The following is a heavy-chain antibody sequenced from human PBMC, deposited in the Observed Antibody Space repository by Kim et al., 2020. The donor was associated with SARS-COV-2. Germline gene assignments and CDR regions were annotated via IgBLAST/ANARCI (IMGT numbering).Heavy chain of an antibody. CDR3: AKDTESTYGYPDYYVMY. CDR1: GFTFTTYA. J-gene: IGHJ6*03. CDR2: ISGSGATT. D-gene: IGHD5-18*01. Sequence: GGSLRLSCAASGFTFTTYAMSWVRQAPGKGLEWVSIISGSGATTYYADSVKGRFTIFRDNSKNTLYLQIISLGAEDTATYYCAKDTESTYGYPDYYVMY. V-gene: IGHV3-23*01.